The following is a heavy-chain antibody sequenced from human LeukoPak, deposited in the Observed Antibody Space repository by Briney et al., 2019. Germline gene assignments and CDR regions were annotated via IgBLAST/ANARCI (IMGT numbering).Heavy chain of an antibody. Sequence: GSLRLSCAASGLTFSSHGMHWARQAPGKGLEWVAFIRYDGSNKFYGGSVKGRFTISRDNSKNTLYLQMNSLRPDDTAVYYCAKDRQQLPTYWFDPWGQGTLVTVSS. CDR1: GLTFSSHG. V-gene: IGHV3-30*02. CDR2: IRYDGSNK. D-gene: IGHD6-13*01. CDR3: AKDRQQLPTYWFDP. J-gene: IGHJ5*02.